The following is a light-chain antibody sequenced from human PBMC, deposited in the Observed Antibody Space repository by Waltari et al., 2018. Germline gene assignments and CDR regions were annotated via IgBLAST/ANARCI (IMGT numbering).Light chain of an antibody. V-gene: IGKV4-1*01. CDR3: QQYYTYST. CDR2: WAS. CDR1: QSVLDTSNNKNF. J-gene: IGKJ2*01. Sequence: DIVMTQSPDSLAVSLGERATINCKSSQSVLDTSNNKNFLAWYQHKPGKSPNLLIYWASTRESGVPDRFSGSGSGTDFTLTISSLQAEDVAVYCCQQYYTYSTFGQGTKLEIK.